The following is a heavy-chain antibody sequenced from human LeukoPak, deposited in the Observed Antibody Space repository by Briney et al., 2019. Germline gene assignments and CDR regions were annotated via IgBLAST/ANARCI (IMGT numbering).Heavy chain of an antibody. D-gene: IGHD5-24*01. V-gene: IGHV4-39*07. CDR1: GGSISSSSYY. CDR2: IYYSGRT. Sequence: MLSETLSLTCTVSGGSISSSSYYWGWIRQPPGKGLEWIGSIYYSGRTYYNPSLKSRVTISVDTSKNQFSLKLSSVTAADTAVYYCARRVEMATKQDEHWGQGTLVTVSS. J-gene: IGHJ1*01. CDR3: ARRVEMATKQDEH.